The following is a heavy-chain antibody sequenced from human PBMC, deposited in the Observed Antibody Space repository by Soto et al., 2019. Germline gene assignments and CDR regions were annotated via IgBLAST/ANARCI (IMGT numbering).Heavy chain of an antibody. CDR2: INPDSGNI. CDR3: ARDTGNFFDY. J-gene: IGHJ4*02. CDR1: GNTFTSYD. D-gene: IGHD2-2*02. V-gene: IGHV1-8*01. Sequence: ASVMVSCKASGNTFTSYDINWVRQATGHGLEWMGWINPDSGNIGYAQKFQGRVTMTRDTAIRTAYMEVSRLRSDDTAVYYCARDTGNFFDYWGPGTLVTVSS.